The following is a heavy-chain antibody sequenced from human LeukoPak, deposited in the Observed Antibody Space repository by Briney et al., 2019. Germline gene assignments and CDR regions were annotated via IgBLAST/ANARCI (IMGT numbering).Heavy chain of an antibody. Sequence: GASVKVSCKGSGYTFSSYGISWVRQAPGQGLEWMGWISTYNGNTNYAQKLQGRVTMTTDTSTSTAYMELRSLRSDDTAVYYCARSDKNFILLFDYWGQGTLVTVSS. CDR2: ISTYNGNT. CDR3: ARSDKNFILLFDY. V-gene: IGHV1-18*01. J-gene: IGHJ4*02. D-gene: IGHD2-15*01. CDR1: GYTFSSYG.